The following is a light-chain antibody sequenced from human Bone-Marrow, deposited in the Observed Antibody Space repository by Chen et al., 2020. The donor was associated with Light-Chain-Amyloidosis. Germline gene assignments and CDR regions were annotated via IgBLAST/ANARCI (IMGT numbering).Light chain of an antibody. CDR3: QQYGTSPVP. V-gene: IGKV3-20*01. CDR1: QTISSNY. CDR2: GAS. J-gene: IGKJ4*01. Sequence: EIVLTQSPGTLSLSPGAGANLSCRARQTISSNYLTWYQQKFGQAPRLLIYGASSRATGIPDRFTGSGSGTDFALSINRLETEDIAMNYCQQYGTSPVPFGGGTKVEIK.